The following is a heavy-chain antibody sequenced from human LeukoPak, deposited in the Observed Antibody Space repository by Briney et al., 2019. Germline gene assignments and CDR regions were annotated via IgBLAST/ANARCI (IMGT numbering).Heavy chain of an antibody. Sequence: GGSLRLSCAASGFTVRSNYMSWVRQAPGKGLEWVSVIYGGGTTNYADSVKGRFSISRDNSKNTLYLQMNRLRSEDTAVYFCVRDRHCGGDCPRGNFQHWGQGTLVMVSS. V-gene: IGHV3-66*01. D-gene: IGHD2-21*02. J-gene: IGHJ1*01. CDR1: GFTVRSNY. CDR2: IYGGGTT. CDR3: VRDRHCGGDCPRGNFQH.